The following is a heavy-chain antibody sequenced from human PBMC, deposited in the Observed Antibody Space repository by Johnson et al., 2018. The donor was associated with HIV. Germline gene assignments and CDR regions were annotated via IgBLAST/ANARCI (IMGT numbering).Heavy chain of an antibody. D-gene: IGHD6-13*01. Sequence: QMLLVESGGGVVQPGRSLRLSCAASGFTFSSYAMHWVRQAPGKGLEWVAVISYDGSNKYYADSVKGRFTISRDNSTNTLYLQMNSLRAEDTAVYYCAREGAAAGPTDAFDIWGQGTMVTVSS. J-gene: IGHJ3*02. CDR3: AREGAAAGPTDAFDI. CDR2: ISYDGSNK. V-gene: IGHV3-30-3*01. CDR1: GFTFSSYA.